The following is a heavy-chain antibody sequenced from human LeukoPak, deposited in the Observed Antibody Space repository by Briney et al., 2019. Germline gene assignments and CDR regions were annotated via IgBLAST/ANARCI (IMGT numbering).Heavy chain of an antibody. CDR2: IYYSGST. CDR1: GGSISSYY. CDR3: AGDPRGYRQDAFYI. V-gene: IGHV4-59*01. Sequence: SETLSLTCTVSGGSISSYYWSWIRQPPGKGLEWIGYIYYSGSTNYNPSLKSRVTISVDTSKNHFSLKLTSVTAADTAVYYCAGDPRGYRQDAFYIWGQGTLVTVSS. D-gene: IGHD5-18*01. J-gene: IGHJ3*02.